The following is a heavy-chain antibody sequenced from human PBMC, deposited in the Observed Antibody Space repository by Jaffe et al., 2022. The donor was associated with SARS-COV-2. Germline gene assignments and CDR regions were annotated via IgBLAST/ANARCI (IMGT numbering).Heavy chain of an antibody. CDR1: GFTFSNAW. D-gene: IGHD3-3*01. CDR2: IKSKTDGGTT. J-gene: IGHJ6*02. V-gene: IGHV3-15*01. CDR3: TTFQNRRFLEWLLGGNYYYYGMDV. Sequence: EVQLVESGGGLVKPGGSLRLSCAASGFTFSNAWMSWVRQAPGKGLEWVGRIKSKTDGGTTDYAAPVKGRFTISRDDSKNTLYLQMNSLKTEDTAVYYCTTFQNRRFLEWLLGGNYYYYGMDVWGQGTTVTVSS.